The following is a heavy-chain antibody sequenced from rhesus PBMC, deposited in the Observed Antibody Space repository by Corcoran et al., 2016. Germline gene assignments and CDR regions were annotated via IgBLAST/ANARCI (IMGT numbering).Heavy chain of an antibody. V-gene: IGHV4-106*01. CDR3: ARDEGYYNFWTGPGYFDY. CDR1: GGSISDDYY. Sequence: QVQLQESGPGLVKPSETLSLTCAVSGGSISDDYYWSWIRQPPGKGLEWIGYIYGSGGGTNYNPSLKNRVTISIDTSKNQFSLKLSSVTAADTAVYYCARDEGYYNFWTGPGYFDYWGQGVLVTVSS. D-gene: IGHD3-3*01. CDR2: IYGSGGGT. J-gene: IGHJ4*01.